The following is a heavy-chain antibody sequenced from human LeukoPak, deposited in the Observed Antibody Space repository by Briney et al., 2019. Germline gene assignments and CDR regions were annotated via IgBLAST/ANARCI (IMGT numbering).Heavy chain of an antibody. Sequence: ASVKVSCKASGYTFTGYYIHWVRQAPGQGLEWMGWINPHSGGTNYAQKFQGRVTMTRDTSISTAYMELSRLISDDTAVYYCASQSGSYYGGLDYWGQGTLVTVSS. D-gene: IGHD1-26*01. CDR1: GYTFTGYY. J-gene: IGHJ4*02. CDR2: INPHSGGT. CDR3: ASQSGSYYGGLDY. V-gene: IGHV1-2*02.